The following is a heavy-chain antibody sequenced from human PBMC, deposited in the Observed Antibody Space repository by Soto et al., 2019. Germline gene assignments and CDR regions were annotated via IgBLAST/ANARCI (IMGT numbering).Heavy chain of an antibody. CDR1: GGSISSGGYS. D-gene: IGHD2-15*01. CDR2: IYHSGST. J-gene: IGHJ2*01. CDR3: ARVGESDCSGGSCYSVWYFDL. V-gene: IGHV4-30-2*01. Sequence: QLQLQESGSGLVKPSQTLSLTCAVSGGSISSGGYSWSWIRQPPGKGLEWIGYIYHSGSTYYNPSRXXXVTISVDRSKXXFXLXXSSVTAADTAVYYCARVGESDCSGGSCYSVWYFDLWGRGTLVTVSS.